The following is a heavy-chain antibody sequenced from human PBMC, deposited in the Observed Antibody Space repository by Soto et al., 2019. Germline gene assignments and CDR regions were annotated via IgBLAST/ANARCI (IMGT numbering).Heavy chain of an antibody. Sequence: PGGSLRLSCAASGFTFSDYYMSWIRQAPGKGLEWVSYISSSGSTIYYADSVKGRFTISRDNSKNTLYLQMNSLRAEDTAVYYCATIWFGELLYPPDYWGQGTLVTVSS. CDR3: ATIWFGELLYPPDY. V-gene: IGHV3-11*01. D-gene: IGHD3-10*01. J-gene: IGHJ4*02. CDR2: ISSSGSTI. CDR1: GFTFSDYY.